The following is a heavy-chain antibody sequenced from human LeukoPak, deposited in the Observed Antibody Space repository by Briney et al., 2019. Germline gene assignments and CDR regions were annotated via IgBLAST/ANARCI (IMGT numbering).Heavy chain of an antibody. CDR3: ARELLWFGTYYYGMDV. CDR1: GGFISSYY. D-gene: IGHD3-10*01. CDR2: IYTSGST. J-gene: IGHJ6*02. V-gene: IGHV4-4*07. Sequence: PSETLSLTCTVSGGFISSYYWSWIRQPAGKGLEWIGRIYTSGSTNYNPSLKSRVTMSVDTSKNQFSLKLSSVTAADTAVYYCARELLWFGTYYYGMDVWGQGTTVTVSS.